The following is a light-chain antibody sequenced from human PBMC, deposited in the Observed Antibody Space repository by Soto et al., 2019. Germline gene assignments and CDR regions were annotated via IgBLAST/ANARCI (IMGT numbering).Light chain of an antibody. J-gene: IGLJ3*02. Sequence: QSALTQPASVSGSPGQSITISCTGTSSDIGTYNYVSWYQLHPGKAPKLMIYGVSNRPSGVSDRFSGSKSGNTASLTISGLQADDEADYYCTSFTTRDTWVFGGGTQLTVL. CDR2: GVS. CDR3: TSFTTRDTWV. V-gene: IGLV2-14*01. CDR1: SSDIGTYNY.